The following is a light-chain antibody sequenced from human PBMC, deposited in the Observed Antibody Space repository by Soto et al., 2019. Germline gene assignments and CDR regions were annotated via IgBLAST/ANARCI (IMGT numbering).Light chain of an antibody. Sequence: EIVLTQSPGTLSLSPGERATLSCRASQSVSSNSLAWYLQKPGQAPRLLIYGASNRATGIADRFSGSGSGADFTLTISRLGPEDFAVYFCQHHGGSITFGQGTRLDIK. CDR3: QHHGGSIT. J-gene: IGKJ5*01. V-gene: IGKV3-20*01. CDR2: GAS. CDR1: QSVSSNS.